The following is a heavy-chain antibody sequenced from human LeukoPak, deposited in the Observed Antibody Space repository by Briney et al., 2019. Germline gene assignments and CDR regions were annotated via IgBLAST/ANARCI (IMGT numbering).Heavy chain of an antibody. Sequence: PSETLSLTCTVSGVSISSYYWSWIRQPPGKGLEWIGYIHYSGSTNYNPSLKGRVTISVDTSKNQFSLMLSSVTAADTAVYYCARHDYGATRDFWGQGTLVTVSS. CDR1: GVSISSYY. CDR2: IHYSGST. D-gene: IGHD4-17*01. CDR3: ARHDYGATRDF. J-gene: IGHJ4*02. V-gene: IGHV4-59*01.